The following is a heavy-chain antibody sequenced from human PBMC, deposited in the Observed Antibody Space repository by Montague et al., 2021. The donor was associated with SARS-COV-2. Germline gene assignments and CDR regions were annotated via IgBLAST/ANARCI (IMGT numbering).Heavy chain of an antibody. D-gene: IGHD2-8*01. CDR3: ARGTKGNYYYGMDV. J-gene: IGHJ6*02. Sequence: SLRLSCAASGFTFSSYAMHWVRQAPGKGLEWVAVISYDGSNKYYTDSVKGRFTISRDNSKNTLYLQMNSLRAEDTAVYYRARGTKGNYYYGMDVWGQGTTVTVSS. CDR1: GFTFSSYA. V-gene: IGHV3-30*04. CDR2: ISYDGSNK.